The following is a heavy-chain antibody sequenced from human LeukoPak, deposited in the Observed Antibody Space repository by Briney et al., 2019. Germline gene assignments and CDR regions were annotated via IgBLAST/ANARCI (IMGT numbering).Heavy chain of an antibody. D-gene: IGHD3-22*01. V-gene: IGHV1-18*01. CDR3: ARQTYYYDSSGYHNWFDP. Sequence: WASVKVSCKASGGTFSSYAISWVRQAPGQGLEWMGWISAYNGNTNYAQKLQGRVTMTTDTSTSTAYMELRSLRSDDTAVYYCARQTYYYDSSGYHNWFDPWGQGTLVTVSS. CDR1: GGTFSSYA. J-gene: IGHJ5*02. CDR2: ISAYNGNT.